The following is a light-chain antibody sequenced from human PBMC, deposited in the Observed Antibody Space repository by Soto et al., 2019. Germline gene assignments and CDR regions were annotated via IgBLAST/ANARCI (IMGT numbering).Light chain of an antibody. J-gene: IGKJ4*01. CDR2: DAS. V-gene: IGKV1-5*01. CDR3: QQYNSYSFT. Sequence: DIQMTQSPSTLSASVGDRVTITCRASQSISRWLAWHQQKPGKAPNLLIYDASSLESGVPSRFSGSGSGTEFTLTISSLQPDDFATYYCQQYNSYSFTFGGGTEVEIK. CDR1: QSISRW.